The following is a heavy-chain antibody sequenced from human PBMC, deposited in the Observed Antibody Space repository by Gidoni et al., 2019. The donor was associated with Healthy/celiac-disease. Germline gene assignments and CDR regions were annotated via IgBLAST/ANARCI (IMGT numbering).Heavy chain of an antibody. CDR3: AKGYSSGWEYYFDY. D-gene: IGHD6-19*01. Sequence: EVQLVEYGGVVVQPGGSLRLACAASGVTFHDYTMYWVRPAPGTGLECVSLISWDGGSTYYADSVKGRFTIYRDNSKNSLYLQMNSLRTEDTDLYYCAKGYSSGWEYYFDYWGQGTLVTVSS. J-gene: IGHJ4*02. CDR1: GVTFHDYT. V-gene: IGHV3-43*01. CDR2: ISWDGGST.